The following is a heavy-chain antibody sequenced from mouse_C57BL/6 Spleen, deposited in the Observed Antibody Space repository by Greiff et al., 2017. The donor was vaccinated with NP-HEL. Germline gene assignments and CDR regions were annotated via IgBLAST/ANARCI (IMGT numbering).Heavy chain of an antibody. CDR2: IYPRSGNT. V-gene: IGHV1-81*01. CDR3: ARISYFDY. CDR1: GYTFTSYG. Sequence: QVQPKESGAELARPGASVKLSCKASGYTFTSYGISWVKQRTGQGLEWIGEIYPRSGNTYYNEKFKGKATLTADKSSSTAYMELRSLTSEDSAVYFCARISYFDYWGQGTTLTVSS. J-gene: IGHJ2*01.